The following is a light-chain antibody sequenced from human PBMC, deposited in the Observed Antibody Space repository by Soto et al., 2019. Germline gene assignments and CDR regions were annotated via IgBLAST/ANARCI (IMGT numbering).Light chain of an antibody. Sequence: QSALTQPASVSGSPGQSITISCTGTSSDIGAYNYVSWYQQHPGKAPKLMIYDVNNRPSGVSNRFSGSKSGNTASLTISGLQAEDEADYYCSSYTTSSPLYVFGTGTKVTVL. J-gene: IGLJ1*01. V-gene: IGLV2-14*01. CDR1: SSDIGAYNY. CDR2: DVN. CDR3: SSYTTSSPLYV.